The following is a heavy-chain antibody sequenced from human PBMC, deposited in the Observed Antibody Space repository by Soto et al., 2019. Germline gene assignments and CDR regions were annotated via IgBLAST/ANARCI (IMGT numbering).Heavy chain of an antibody. D-gene: IGHD6-13*01. V-gene: IGHV4-59*12. CDR2: IYYSGST. Sequence: SETLSLTCTVSGGSISSYYWSWIRQPPGKGLEWIGYIYYSGSTNYNPSLKSRVTISVDTSKNQFSLKLSSVTAADTAVYYCARGHMIAAAITLLDPWGQGTLVTVSS. CDR1: GGSISSYY. J-gene: IGHJ5*02. CDR3: ARGHMIAAAITLLDP.